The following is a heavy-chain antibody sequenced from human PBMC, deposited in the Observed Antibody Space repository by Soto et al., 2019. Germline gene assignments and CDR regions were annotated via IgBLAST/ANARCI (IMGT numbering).Heavy chain of an antibody. V-gene: IGHV1-69*01. J-gene: IGHJ4*02. Sequence: QVQLVQSGAEVKKPGSSVKVSCKASGGTFSSYAISWVRQAPGQGLEWMGGIIPIFGTANYAQKFQGRVTIPADEFTSTAYRELSSLRAEDTAVYYCARDLRRGVSSVKAKGSGGYGYWGQGTLVTVSS. D-gene: IGHD3-10*01. CDR2: IIPIFGTA. CDR3: ARDLRRGVSSVKAKGSGGYGY. CDR1: GGTFSSYA.